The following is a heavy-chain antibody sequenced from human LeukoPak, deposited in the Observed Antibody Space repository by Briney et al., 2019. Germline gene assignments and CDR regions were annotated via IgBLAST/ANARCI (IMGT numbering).Heavy chain of an antibody. CDR3: ARVDYDSSGYYAWYFDL. J-gene: IGHJ2*01. Sequence: SETLSLTCTVSGVSIGSYYWSWIRQPPGEGLGWIGYIYYSGSNNYNRSLKSRVTISVDTSKNQFSLTLSSVPAAHTAVYYCARVDYDSSGYYAWYFDLWGRGTLVTVSS. CDR1: GVSIGSYY. V-gene: IGHV4-59*01. D-gene: IGHD3-22*01. CDR2: IYYSGSN.